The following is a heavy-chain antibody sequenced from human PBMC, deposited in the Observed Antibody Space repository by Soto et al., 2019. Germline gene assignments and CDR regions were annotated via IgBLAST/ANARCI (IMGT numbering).Heavy chain of an antibody. V-gene: IGHV4-39*01. Sequence: SETLSLSCTVSGGSISSSSYFWGWIRQPPGKGLEWIASIYYSGSTYSNPSLKSRVTISLDTSKNQFSLKLSSVAAADTAVEDCQRLRVLEWTHGARDLWRQGTTVP. D-gene: IGHD3-3*01. J-gene: IGHJ6*01. CDR3: QRLRVLEWTHGARDL. CDR1: GGSISSSSYF. CDR2: IYYSGST.